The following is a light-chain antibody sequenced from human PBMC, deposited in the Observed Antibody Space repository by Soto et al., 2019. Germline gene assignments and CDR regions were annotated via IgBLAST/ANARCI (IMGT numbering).Light chain of an antibody. Sequence: QSALTQPASVSGSLGQSITISCTGTSTDFGGQNYVSWYQQHPGRAPKLILYEVSNRPSGISDRFSGSKSGNTASLTLSGXXAEDMADYYCSSYTDVVTLEVFGPGTKLTVL. J-gene: IGLJ1*01. CDR2: EVS. V-gene: IGLV2-14*01. CDR1: STDFGGQNY. CDR3: SSYTDVVTLEV.